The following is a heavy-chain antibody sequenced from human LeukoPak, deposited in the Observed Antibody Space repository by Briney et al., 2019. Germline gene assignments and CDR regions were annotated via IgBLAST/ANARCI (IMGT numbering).Heavy chain of an antibody. CDR2: FSVSGKS. CDR3: ARASYSYDTSGWVPFDY. Sequence: SQTLSLTCTVSGDSINSDDYYWSWIRQPAGKGLEWIGRFSVSGKSNYNPSLKSRVTISADTSKNQFSLKLSSVTAADTAVYYCARASYSYDTSGWVPFDYWGQGTLVTVSS. CDR1: GDSINSDDYY. J-gene: IGHJ4*02. D-gene: IGHD3-22*01. V-gene: IGHV4-61*02.